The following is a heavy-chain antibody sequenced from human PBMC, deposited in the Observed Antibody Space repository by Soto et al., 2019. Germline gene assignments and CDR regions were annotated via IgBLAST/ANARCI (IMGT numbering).Heavy chain of an antibody. CDR2: ISPYNDDS. CDR1: GYSFTSYA. D-gene: IGHD3-3*01. CDR3: ARVEWLYNYDYYAMDV. V-gene: IGHV1-18*01. Sequence: QVQLVQSGTEVKKHGASVKVCCKTSGYSFTSYAITWVRQAPGQGLEWMGWISPYNDDSNDAQTFPGRVTMTTDPSTSPAHMELRSRGSYDSAVYYWARVEWLYNYDYYAMDVWGQGTTVTVS. J-gene: IGHJ6*02.